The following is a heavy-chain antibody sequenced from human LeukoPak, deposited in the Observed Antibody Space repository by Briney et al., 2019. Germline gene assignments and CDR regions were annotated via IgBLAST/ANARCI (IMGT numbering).Heavy chain of an antibody. Sequence: ASVKVSCKASGYTFTSYGIIWVRQAPGQGLEGMGWISAYNGNTHSAQKLESRVTMTPDTSTSTAYIELRSLRSDDTAVYYCARDGVEGSTGAFDCWGQPTPVTAS. CDR3: ARDGVEGSTGAFDC. V-gene: IGHV1-18*01. CDR2: ISAYNGNT. CDR1: GYTFTSYG. J-gene: IGHJ4*02. D-gene: IGHD1-1*01.